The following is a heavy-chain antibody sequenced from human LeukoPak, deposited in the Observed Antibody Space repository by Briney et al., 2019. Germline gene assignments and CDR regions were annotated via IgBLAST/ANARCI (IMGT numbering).Heavy chain of an antibody. V-gene: IGHV3-7*01. CDR1: GFPFSTYW. Sequence: PGGSLRLSCVPSGFPFSTYWMAWARQAPGKGLEWVANMKQDGSARPYADSVKGRFSISRDNSKNSVYLQMDSLRAEDTALYYCARANVGALDYWGHGTLVTVSS. CDR2: MKQDGSAR. D-gene: IGHD1-26*01. CDR3: ARANVGALDY. J-gene: IGHJ4*01.